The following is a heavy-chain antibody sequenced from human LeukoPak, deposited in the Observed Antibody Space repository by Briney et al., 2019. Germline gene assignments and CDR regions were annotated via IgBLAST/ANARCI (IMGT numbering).Heavy chain of an antibody. Sequence: PSETLSLTCTVSGGSISSGGYYWSWIRQHPGKGLEWIGYIYYSGSTYYNPSLKSRVTISVDTSKNQFSLKLSSVTAADTAVYYCARARPSAYVDYWGQGTLVTVSS. CDR2: IYYSGST. J-gene: IGHJ4*02. CDR3: ARARPSAYVDY. V-gene: IGHV4-31*03. CDR1: GGSISSGGYY. D-gene: IGHD3-22*01.